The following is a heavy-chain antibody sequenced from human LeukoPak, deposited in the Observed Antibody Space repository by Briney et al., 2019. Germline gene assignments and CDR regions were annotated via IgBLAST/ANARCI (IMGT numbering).Heavy chain of an antibody. V-gene: IGHV4-39*07. CDR3: ARDGRGYLQDFDS. J-gene: IGHJ4*02. D-gene: IGHD3-3*01. CDR1: GVSISSSNSY. Sequence: SETLSLTCTVSGVSISSSNSYWGWIRQPPGKGLEWIGSIYYTGSTYYNPSLKSRVTISVDTSKNQFSLKLSSVTAADTAVYCCARDGRGYLQDFDSWGQGALVTVSS. CDR2: IYYTGST.